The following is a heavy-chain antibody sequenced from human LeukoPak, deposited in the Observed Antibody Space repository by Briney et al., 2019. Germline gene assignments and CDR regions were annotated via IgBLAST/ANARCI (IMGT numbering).Heavy chain of an antibody. V-gene: IGHV3-73*01. CDR2: IRSKADSYAT. CDR1: GFTFSGSA. D-gene: IGHD6-13*01. CDR3: TRPQTRYSSSWYYFDY. J-gene: IGHJ4*02. Sequence: PGGSLRLSCAASGFTFSGSAMHWVRQASGKGLEWVGRIRSKADSYATAYAASVKGRFTISRDDSKNTAYLQMNSLKTEDTAVYYCTRPQTRYSSSWYYFDYWGQGTLVTVSS.